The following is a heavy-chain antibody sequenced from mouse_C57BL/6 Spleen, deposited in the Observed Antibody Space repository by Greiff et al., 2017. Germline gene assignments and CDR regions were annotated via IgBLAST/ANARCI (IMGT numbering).Heavy chain of an antibody. D-gene: IGHD3-3*01. Sequence: QVQLQQPGAELVMPGASVKLSCKASGYTFTSYWMHWVKQRPGQGLEWIGVIDPYDSYTNYNQKFKSKATLTVDKSSSTAYMQLSSLSSEDSAVYNCARVGTYYAMDYWGQGTTVTVAS. V-gene: IGHV1-69*01. J-gene: IGHJ4*01. CDR1: GYTFTSYW. CDR3: ARVGTYYAMDY. CDR2: IDPYDSYT.